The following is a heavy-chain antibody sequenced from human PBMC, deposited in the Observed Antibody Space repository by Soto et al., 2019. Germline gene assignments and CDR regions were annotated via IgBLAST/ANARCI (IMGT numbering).Heavy chain of an antibody. CDR2: IIPIFGTA. D-gene: IGHD2-2*01. V-gene: IGHV1-69*06. CDR3: ARPSSSRYGSSTSCYYYYGMDV. J-gene: IGHJ6*02. Sequence: ASVKVSCKASGRTFSSYAISWVRQAPGQGLEWMGRIIPIFGTANYAQKFQGRVTITADKSTSTAYMELSSLRSEDTAVYYCARPSSSRYGSSTSCYYYYGMDVWGQGTTVTVSS. CDR1: GRTFSSYA.